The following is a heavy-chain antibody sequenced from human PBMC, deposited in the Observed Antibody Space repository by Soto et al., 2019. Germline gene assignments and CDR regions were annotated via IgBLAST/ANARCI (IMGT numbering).Heavy chain of an antibody. D-gene: IGHD3-22*01. J-gene: IGHJ3*02. CDR1: GGSVSSGSYY. CDR3: ARVLVYYDSSGYYTSPLAFDI. V-gene: IGHV4-61*01. Sequence: PSETLSLTCTVSGGSVSSGSYYWSWIRQPPGKGLEWIGYIYYSGSTNCNPSLKSRVTISVDTSKNQFSLKLSSVTAADTAVYYCARVLVYYDSSGYYTSPLAFDIWGQGTMVTVSS. CDR2: IYYSGST.